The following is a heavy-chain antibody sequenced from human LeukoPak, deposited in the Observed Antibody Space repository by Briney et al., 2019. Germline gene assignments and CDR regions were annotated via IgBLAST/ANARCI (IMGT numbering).Heavy chain of an antibody. CDR2: IKSKTDGGTT. D-gene: IGHD1-26*01. CDR1: GFTFSNAW. J-gene: IGHJ4*02. V-gene: IGHV3-15*01. Sequence: PGGSLTLSCAASGFTFSNAWMNWVRPAPAQGLEWVGRIKSKTDGGTTDYAAPVKRRFTISRDDSNNTLYLQMNSLKTEDTAVYYCTDEREFDYWGQGTLVTVSS. CDR3: TDEREFDY.